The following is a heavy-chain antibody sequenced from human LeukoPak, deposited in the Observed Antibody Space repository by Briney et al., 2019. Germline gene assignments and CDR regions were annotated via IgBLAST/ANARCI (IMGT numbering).Heavy chain of an antibody. V-gene: IGHV3-11*04. CDR2: ISSSGSTI. Sequence: GGSLRLSCAASGFTFSDYYMSWIRQAPGKGLEWVSYISSSGSTIYYADSVKGRFTISRDNAKNSLYLQMNSLRAEDTAVYYCARDRYNWNYAYMDVWAKGPRSPSP. D-gene: IGHD1-7*01. CDR3: ARDRYNWNYAYMDV. J-gene: IGHJ6*03. CDR1: GFTFSDYY.